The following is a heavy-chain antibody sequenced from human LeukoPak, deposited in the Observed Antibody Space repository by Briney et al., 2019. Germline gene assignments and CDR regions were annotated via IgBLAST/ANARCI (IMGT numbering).Heavy chain of an antibody. J-gene: IGHJ4*02. CDR3: ARGMFGGYCTDY. Sequence: GGSLRLSCVAPGFPFPTYAMMWVRQAPGKGLEWVSSVRVSDGARFYPDSVKGRFTISRDNAKNTVYLQMNSLRAEDTAVYYCARGMFGGYCTDYWGQGTWVPVSS. D-gene: IGHD3-3*01. CDR1: GFPFPTYA. V-gene: IGHV3-23*01. CDR2: VRVSDGAR.